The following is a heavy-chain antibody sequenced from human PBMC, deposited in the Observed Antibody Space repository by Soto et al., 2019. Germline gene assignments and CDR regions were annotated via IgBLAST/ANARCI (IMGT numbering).Heavy chain of an antibody. Sequence: SETLSLTCAVYGGSFSGYYWSWIRQPPGKGLEWIGEINHSGSTNYNPSLKSRVTISVDTSKNQFSLKLSSVTAADTAVYYCARRRIAARPVYFDYWGQGTLVTVSS. J-gene: IGHJ4*02. CDR2: INHSGST. D-gene: IGHD6-6*01. CDR1: GGSFSGYY. V-gene: IGHV4-34*01. CDR3: ARRRIAARPVYFDY.